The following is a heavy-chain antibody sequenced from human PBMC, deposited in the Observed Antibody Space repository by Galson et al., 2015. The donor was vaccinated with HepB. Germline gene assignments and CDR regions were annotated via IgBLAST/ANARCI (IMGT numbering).Heavy chain of an antibody. Sequence: SVKVSCKASGYTFTSYGISWVRQAPGQGLEWMGWISAYNGNTNYAQKLQGRVTMTTDTSTSTAYMELRSLRSDDTAVYYCARDRGIVVVTVPTYWGQGTLVTVSS. J-gene: IGHJ4*02. D-gene: IGHD2-21*02. CDR1: GYTFTSYG. V-gene: IGHV1-18*04. CDR3: ARDRGIVVVTVPTY. CDR2: ISAYNGNT.